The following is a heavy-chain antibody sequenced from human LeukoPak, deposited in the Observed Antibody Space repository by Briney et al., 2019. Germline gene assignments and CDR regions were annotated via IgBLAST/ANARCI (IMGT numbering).Heavy chain of an antibody. CDR3: ARSSHYDILTGCSEEDAFDI. CDR2: ISSRGITI. J-gene: IGHJ3*02. V-gene: IGHV3-48*03. Sequence: PGGSLRLSCAASGFTFSSYEMNWVRQAPGKGLEWVSYISSRGITIYYADSVKGRFTISRDTSKNTLYLQMNSLRVEDTAVYYCARSSHYDILTGCSEEDAFDIWGQGTMVTVSS. CDR1: GFTFSSYE. D-gene: IGHD3-9*01.